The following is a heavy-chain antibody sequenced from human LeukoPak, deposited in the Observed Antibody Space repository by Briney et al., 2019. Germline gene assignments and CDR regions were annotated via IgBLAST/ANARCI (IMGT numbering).Heavy chain of an antibody. CDR1: GGSFSGYY. Sequence: SETLSLTCAVYGGSFSGYYWSWIRQPPGKGLEWIGEINRSGSTNYNPSLKSRVTISVDTSKNQFSLKLSSVTAADTAVYYCARGGRSGSYYIDYWGQGTLVTVSS. D-gene: IGHD1-26*01. CDR2: INRSGST. CDR3: ARGGRSGSYYIDY. V-gene: IGHV4-34*01. J-gene: IGHJ4*02.